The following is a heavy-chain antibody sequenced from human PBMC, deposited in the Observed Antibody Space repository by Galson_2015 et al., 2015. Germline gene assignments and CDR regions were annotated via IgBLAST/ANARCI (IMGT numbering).Heavy chain of an antibody. Sequence: SLRLSCAASGFTFSRVAMNWVRQAPGKGLEWLSYIDDSGRIIYYADSVRGRFTISRDNAKNSLYLQMHNLRVDDTALYYCARGWFDSWGQGTLVTVSS. V-gene: IGHV3-48*03. CDR1: GFTFSRVA. CDR2: IDDSGRII. CDR3: ARGWFDS. J-gene: IGHJ5*01.